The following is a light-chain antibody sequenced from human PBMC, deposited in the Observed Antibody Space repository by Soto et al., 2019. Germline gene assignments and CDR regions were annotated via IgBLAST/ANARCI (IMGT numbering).Light chain of an antibody. J-gene: IGLJ3*02. CDR2: EVS. CDR3: CPYAGSYTWV. CDR1: SSDVGGYNF. Sequence: QSALTQPRSVSGSPGQSVTISCTGTSSDVGGYNFVSWYQQHPGKAPKLMIYEVSKRPSGVPDRVSGSKSGNTASLTISGLQAEDEADYYCCPYAGSYTWVFGGGTKLTVL. V-gene: IGLV2-11*01.